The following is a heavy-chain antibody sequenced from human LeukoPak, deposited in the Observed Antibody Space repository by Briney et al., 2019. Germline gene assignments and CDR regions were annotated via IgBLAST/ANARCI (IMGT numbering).Heavy chain of an antibody. CDR2: IYYSGST. CDR1: GVSISSSSYY. J-gene: IGHJ3*02. CDR3: TRVFSELRNGGGPEAFDI. V-gene: IGHV4-39*07. Sequence: SETLSLTCTVSGVSISSSSYYWGWHRQPPGKGLEWIVSIYYSGSTYYNPSLKSRATISVHTSKNQFSLKLSPVTAAPSPVYYGTRVFSELRNGGGPEAFDIWGQGTMVTVSS. D-gene: IGHD1-7*01.